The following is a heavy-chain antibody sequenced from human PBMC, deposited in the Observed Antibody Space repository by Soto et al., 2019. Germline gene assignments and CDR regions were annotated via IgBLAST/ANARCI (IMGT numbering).Heavy chain of an antibody. CDR2: MNPSSGNT. Sequence: ASVKVSFKASGYTFTNYDINWVRQATGQGLEWMGWMNPSSGNTGYVQKFQGRVTMTRNTSTSTAYMELSSLTSDDTAVYYCARTRLCGGDCYSAYYFDFWGQGALVTVSS. CDR3: ARTRLCGGDCYSAYYFDF. J-gene: IGHJ4*02. CDR1: GYTFTNYD. V-gene: IGHV1-8*01. D-gene: IGHD2-21*02.